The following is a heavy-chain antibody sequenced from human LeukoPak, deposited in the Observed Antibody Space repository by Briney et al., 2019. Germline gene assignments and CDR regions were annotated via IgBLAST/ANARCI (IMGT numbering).Heavy chain of an antibody. D-gene: IGHD3-16*01. CDR1: GGAISSYY. J-gene: IGHJ4*02. CDR2: VSYTGDA. CDR3: ARGWDYGDY. Sequence: SETLSLTCTVPGGAISSYYWSWIRQPPGKGLEWIGYVSYTGDASQNPSLRGRVTMSVDTSNNQVSLELSSVTAADTAVYYCARGWDYGDYWGQGTLVTVSS. V-gene: IGHV4-59*01.